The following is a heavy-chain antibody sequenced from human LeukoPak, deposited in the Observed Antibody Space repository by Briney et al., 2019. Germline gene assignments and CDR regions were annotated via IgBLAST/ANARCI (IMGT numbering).Heavy chain of an antibody. CDR1: GGSISSSSYY. D-gene: IGHD6-19*01. CDR2: IYYSGST. V-gene: IGHV4-39*01. CDR3: ASFPVAGIANNDAFDI. Sequence: SETLSLTCTVSGGSISSSSYYWGWIRQPPGKGLEWIGSIYYSGSTYYNPSLKSRVAISVDTSKNQFSLKLSSVTAADTAVYYCASFPVAGIANNDAFDIWGQGTMVTVSS. J-gene: IGHJ3*02.